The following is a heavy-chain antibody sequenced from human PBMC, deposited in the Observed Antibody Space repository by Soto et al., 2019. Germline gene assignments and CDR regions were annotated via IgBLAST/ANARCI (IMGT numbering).Heavy chain of an antibody. J-gene: IGHJ3*02. V-gene: IGHV1-18*01. Sequence: ASVKVSCKASGHTFTSYGISWVRQAPGQGLEWMGWISAYNGNTNYAQKLQGRVTMTTDTSTSTAYMELRSLRSDDTAVYYCAKDPTGYCSSTSCYPGSFDIWGQGTMVTVSS. D-gene: IGHD2-2*01. CDR1: GHTFTSYG. CDR2: ISAYNGNT. CDR3: AKDPTGYCSSTSCYPGSFDI.